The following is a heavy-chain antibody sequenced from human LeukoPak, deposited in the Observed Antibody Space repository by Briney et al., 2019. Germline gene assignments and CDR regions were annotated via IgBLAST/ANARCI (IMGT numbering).Heavy chain of an antibody. CDR3: ATSENQTRKKSAFDP. CDR2: INANSGNT. CDR1: GYTFTDYD. J-gene: IGHJ5*02. D-gene: IGHD1-14*01. V-gene: IGHV1-2*02. Sequence: GASVKVSCKASGYTFTDYDMHWVRQAPGQGLEWMGWINANSGNTNYAQKLQGRVTMTRDTSISTAYMDLSRLRSDDTAVYYCATSENQTRKKSAFDPWGQGTLVTVSS.